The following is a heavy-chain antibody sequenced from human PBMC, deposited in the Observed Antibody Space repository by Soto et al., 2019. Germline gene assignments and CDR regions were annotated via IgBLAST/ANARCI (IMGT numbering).Heavy chain of an antibody. CDR3: ARHALTSIVVVITGFDY. Sequence: SETLSLTCTVSGGSISSSSYYWGWIRQPPGKGLEWIGSIYYSGSTYYNPSLKSRVTISVDTPKNQFSLKLSSVTAADTAVYYCARHALTSIVVVITGFDYWGQGTLVTVSS. D-gene: IGHD3-22*01. V-gene: IGHV4-39*01. J-gene: IGHJ4*02. CDR1: GGSISSSSYY. CDR2: IYYSGST.